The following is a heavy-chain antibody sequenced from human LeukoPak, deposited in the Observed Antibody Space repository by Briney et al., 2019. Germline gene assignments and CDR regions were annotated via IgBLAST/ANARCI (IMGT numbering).Heavy chain of an antibody. Sequence: PSQTLSLTCTVSGGSISSGSYYWSWIRQPAGKGLEWIGRIYTSGSTNYNPSLKSRVTISVDTSKNQFSLKLSSVTAADTAVYYCARGRGSGWFYWYFDPWGRGTLVTVSS. CDR1: GGSISSGSYY. CDR3: ARGRGSGWFYWYFDP. V-gene: IGHV4-61*02. J-gene: IGHJ2*01. D-gene: IGHD6-19*01. CDR2: IYTSGST.